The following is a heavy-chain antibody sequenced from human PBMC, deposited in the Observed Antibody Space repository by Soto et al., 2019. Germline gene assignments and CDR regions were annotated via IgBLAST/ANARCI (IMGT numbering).Heavy chain of an antibody. CDR3: ARETLEYDFWSGYDAFDI. V-gene: IGHV1-18*01. D-gene: IGHD3-3*01. Sequence: ASGKVSCKASGYTFTSYGISWVRQAPGQGLEWMGWISAYNGNTNYAQKLQGRVTMTTDTSTSTAYMELRSLRSDDTAVYCCARETLEYDFWSGYDAFDIWGQGTMVTVSS. CDR2: ISAYNGNT. CDR1: GYTFTSYG. J-gene: IGHJ3*02.